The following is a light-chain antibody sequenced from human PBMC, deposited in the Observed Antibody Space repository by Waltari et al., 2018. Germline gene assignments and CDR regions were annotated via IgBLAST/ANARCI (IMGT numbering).Light chain of an antibody. J-gene: IGKJ3*01. CDR2: RAS. CDR1: HDISNF. V-gene: IGKV1-27*01. Sequence: DIEMTQSPSSLSASVGDRVTITCRASHDISNFLAWYQQRPGKLPKLLIYRASTLQSGVPSRFSGSGSGTDFTLAISSLPSEDVATYYCQKYDSAPLPFGPGTKVEIK. CDR3: QKYDSAPLP.